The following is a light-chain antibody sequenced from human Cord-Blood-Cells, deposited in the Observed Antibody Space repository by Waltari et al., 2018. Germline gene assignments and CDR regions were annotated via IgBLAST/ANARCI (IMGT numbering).Light chain of an antibody. CDR3: CSYAGSSTWV. Sequence: QSALTQPASVSGSPGQSLTISCTGTSSDVGSYNLFSWYPPHPGKAPKLMFYEGSKRPSGVSNRFSGSKSGNTASLTISGLQAEDEADYYCCSYAGSSTWVFGGGTKLTVL. CDR1: SSDVGSYNL. CDR2: EGS. V-gene: IGLV2-23*01. J-gene: IGLJ3*02.